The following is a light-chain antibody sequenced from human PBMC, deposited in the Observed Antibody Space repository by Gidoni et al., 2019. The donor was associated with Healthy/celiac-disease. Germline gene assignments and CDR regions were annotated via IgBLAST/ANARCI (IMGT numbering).Light chain of an antibody. Sequence: EIVLTQSPGTLSLSPGERATLSCRASQSVSSIYLAWYQQKPGQAPRLLIYGASSRATGIPDRFSGSGSGTDFTLTISRLEPVDFAVYYCQQYGSSPPVYTFGQXTKLEIK. CDR1: QSVSSIY. V-gene: IGKV3-20*01. CDR2: GAS. CDR3: QQYGSSPPVYT. J-gene: IGKJ2*01.